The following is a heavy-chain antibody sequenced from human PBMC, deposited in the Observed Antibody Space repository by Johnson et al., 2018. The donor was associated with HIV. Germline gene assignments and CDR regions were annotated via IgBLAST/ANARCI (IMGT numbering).Heavy chain of an antibody. D-gene: IGHD1-7*01. CDR3: ARVTGTTQLDAFDI. V-gene: IGHV3-7*01. J-gene: IGHJ3*02. CDR2: IKQDGSEK. Sequence: AQLLESGGGLVQPGGSLRLSCAASGFTFSSYWMSWVRQAPGKGLEWVANIKQDGSEKYYVDSVKGRFTISRDNAKNSLYLQMNSLRAEDTAVYYCARVTGTTQLDAFDIWGQGTMVTVSS. CDR1: GFTFSSYW.